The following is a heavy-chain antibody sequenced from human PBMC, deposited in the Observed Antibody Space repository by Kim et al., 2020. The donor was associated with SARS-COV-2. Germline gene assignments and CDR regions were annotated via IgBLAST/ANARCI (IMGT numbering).Heavy chain of an antibody. CDR1: GGSISSYY. CDR3: ATQKGYDFWSGYDAFDI. D-gene: IGHD3-3*01. Sequence: SETLSLTCTVSGGSISSYYWSWIRQPPGKGLEWIGYIYYSGSTNYNPSLKSRVTISVDTSKNQFSLKLSSVTAADTAVYYCATQKGYDFWSGYDAFDIWGQGTMVTVSS. V-gene: IGHV4-59*01. CDR2: IYYSGST. J-gene: IGHJ3*02.